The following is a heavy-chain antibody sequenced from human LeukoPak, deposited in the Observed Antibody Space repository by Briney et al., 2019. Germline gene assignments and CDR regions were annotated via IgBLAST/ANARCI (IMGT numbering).Heavy chain of an antibody. D-gene: IGHD6-13*01. V-gene: IGHV3-9*01. CDR1: GFTFYDYA. CDR3: AKAGIAAKDGTPDY. CDR2: ISWNSGSR. J-gene: IGHJ4*02. Sequence: GGSLRLSCAASGFTFYDYAMHWVRQAPGKGLEWVSGISWNSGSRGYADSVKGRFTISRDNVKNSLYLQMNSLRAEDTALYFCAKAGIAAKDGTPDYWGQGTLVTVSS.